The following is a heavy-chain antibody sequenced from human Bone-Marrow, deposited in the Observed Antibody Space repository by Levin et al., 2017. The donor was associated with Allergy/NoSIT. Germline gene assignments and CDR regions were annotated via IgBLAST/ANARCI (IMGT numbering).Heavy chain of an antibody. CDR2: ISSSSSYT. V-gene: IGHV3-11*05. Sequence: LSLTCAASGFTFSDYYMSWIRQAPGKGLEWVSYISSSSSYTNYADSVKGRFTISRDNAKNSLYLQMNSLRAEDTAVYYCARVSLSYCSSTSCYVYAFDIWGQGTMVTVSS. D-gene: IGHD2-2*01. CDR3: ARVSLSYCSSTSCYVYAFDI. J-gene: IGHJ3*02. CDR1: GFTFSDYY.